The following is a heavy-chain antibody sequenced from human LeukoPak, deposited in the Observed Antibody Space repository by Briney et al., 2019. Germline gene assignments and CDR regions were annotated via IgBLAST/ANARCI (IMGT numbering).Heavy chain of an antibody. D-gene: IGHD5-18*01. Sequence: NPSETLSLTCTVSGGSISSYYWSWIRQPPGKGLEWIGYIYTSGSTNYNPSLKSRVTISVDTSKNQFSLKLSSVTATDTAVYYCARPSRYGSSLDYWGQGTLVTVSS. CDR2: IYTSGST. CDR3: ARPSRYGSSLDY. J-gene: IGHJ4*02. V-gene: IGHV4-4*09. CDR1: GGSISSYY.